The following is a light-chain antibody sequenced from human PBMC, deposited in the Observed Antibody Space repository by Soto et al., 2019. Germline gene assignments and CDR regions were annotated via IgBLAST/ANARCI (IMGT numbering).Light chain of an antibody. V-gene: IGKV1-39*01. CDR1: QSIGSY. Sequence: DIQMTQSPSSLSASLGDRVTITCRASQSIGSYLNWYQQTPGKAPNLLLYAASSLQSVVPSRFSGSGSGTDFTLTISSLQPEDFATYYCQQTFRTPHTFGQGTKLEIK. J-gene: IGKJ2*01. CDR3: QQTFRTPHT. CDR2: AAS.